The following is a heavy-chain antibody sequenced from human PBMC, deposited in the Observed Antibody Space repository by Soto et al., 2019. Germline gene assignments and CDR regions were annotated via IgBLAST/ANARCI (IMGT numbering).Heavy chain of an antibody. CDR1: GGTFSSYA. D-gene: IGHD5-18*01. J-gene: IGHJ4*02. CDR2: IIPFFGTA. Sequence: QVQLVQSGAEVKKPGSSVKVCCKASGGTFSSYAISWVRQAPGQGLEWMGGIIPFFGTANYAQKFQGRVTITADESTSTAYMELSSLRSEDTAVYYCARYRYGYSYFDYWGQGTLVTVSS. CDR3: ARYRYGYSYFDY. V-gene: IGHV1-69*12.